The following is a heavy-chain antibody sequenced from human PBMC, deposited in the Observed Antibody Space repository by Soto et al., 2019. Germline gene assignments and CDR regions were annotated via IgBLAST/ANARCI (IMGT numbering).Heavy chain of an antibody. D-gene: IGHD3-3*02. J-gene: IGHJ5*02. CDR2: IFYLGSS. V-gene: IGHV4-39*01. Sequence: ETLSLTCTVSGDSIVSSDFYWGWVRQPPGKGLEWIGSIFYLGSSYYNPSLKSRVTMSVDTSKNQFSLRLRSVTAADTALYFCARHSLALRKNNWFDPWGQGIMVTVSS. CDR1: GDSIVSSDFY. CDR3: ARHSLALRKNNWFDP.